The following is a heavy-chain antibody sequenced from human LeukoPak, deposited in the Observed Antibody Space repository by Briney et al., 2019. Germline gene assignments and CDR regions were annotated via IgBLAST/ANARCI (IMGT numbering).Heavy chain of an antibody. V-gene: IGHV4-34*01. J-gene: IGHJ5*02. CDR1: GGSFSGYY. D-gene: IGHD2-2*01. CDR3: ARHASYCGSTSCYPRNWFDP. CDR2: IYYSGST. Sequence: PSETLSLTCAVYGGSFSGYYWSWIHQPPGKGLEWIGSIYYSGSTYYNPSLKSRVTLSVDTSKNQFSLKLSSVTAADTAVYYCARHASYCGSTSCYPRNWFDPWGQGTLVTVSS.